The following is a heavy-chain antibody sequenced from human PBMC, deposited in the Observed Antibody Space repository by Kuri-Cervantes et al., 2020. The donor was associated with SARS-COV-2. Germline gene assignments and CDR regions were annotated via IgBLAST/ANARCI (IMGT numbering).Heavy chain of an antibody. V-gene: IGHV4-39*01. CDR1: GGSISSSSYY. D-gene: IGHD5-24*01. CDR3: ARHYCRRWLQLGSFGNFDAFDN. CDR2: IYYSGST. J-gene: IGHJ3*02. Sequence: SETLSLTCTVSGGSISSSSYYWGWIRQPPGKGLEWIGSIYYSGSTYYNPSLKSRVTISVDTSKNQFSLKLSSVTAADTAVYYCARHYCRRWLQLGSFGNFDAFDNWGQGTMVTVSS.